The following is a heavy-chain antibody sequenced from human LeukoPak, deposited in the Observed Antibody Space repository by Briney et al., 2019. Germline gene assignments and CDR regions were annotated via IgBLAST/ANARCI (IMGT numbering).Heavy chain of an antibody. Sequence: PGGSLRVSCAASGFAVSSNYMSWVRQAPGKWLEWVSVIYSGGGTYYADSVKGRFTISRDNSKNTLYLQMNSLRAEDTAVYYCGTTVTTGVADYWGQGTLVTVSS. CDR1: GFAVSSNY. J-gene: IGHJ4*02. CDR2: IYSGGGT. V-gene: IGHV3-66*01. CDR3: GTTVTTGVADY. D-gene: IGHD4-17*01.